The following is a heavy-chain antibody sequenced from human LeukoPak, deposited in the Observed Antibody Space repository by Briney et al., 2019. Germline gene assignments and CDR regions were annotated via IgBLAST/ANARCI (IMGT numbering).Heavy chain of an antibody. CDR2: AYSDGNT. CDR1: GITVNSTY. V-gene: IGHV3-66*04. Sequence: GGSLRLSCAASGITVNSTYISWVRQAPGKGLEWVSVAYSDGNTYYAGSVKGRFTISRDNSKNTLFLQMNSLRAEDPAVYYCARLFGSGWPGYFYYAMDVWGQGTTVAVSS. D-gene: IGHD6-19*01. CDR3: ARLFGSGWPGYFYYAMDV. J-gene: IGHJ6*02.